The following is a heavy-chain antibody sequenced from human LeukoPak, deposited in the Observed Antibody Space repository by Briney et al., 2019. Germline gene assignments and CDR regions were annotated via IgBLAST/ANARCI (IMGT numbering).Heavy chain of an antibody. Sequence: PGGSLRLSCAASGFTFSSYAMSWVRQAPGKGLEWVSAISGSGGSTYYADSVKGRFTISRDNSKNTLYLQMNSLRAEDTAVYYCAKSSSEVGGNYYYYYMDVWGKGTTVTVSS. J-gene: IGHJ6*03. CDR1: GFTFSSYA. CDR2: ISGSGGST. CDR3: AKSSSEVGGNYYYYYMDV. D-gene: IGHD3-16*01. V-gene: IGHV3-23*01.